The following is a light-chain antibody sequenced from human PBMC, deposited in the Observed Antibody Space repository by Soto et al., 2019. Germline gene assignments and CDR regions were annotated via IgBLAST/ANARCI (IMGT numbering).Light chain of an antibody. J-gene: IGKJ5*01. V-gene: IGKV3D-11*02. CDR3: QQRTNWQIT. CDR1: QNVNNY. CDR2: DAS. Sequence: EVVLTQSPATLSLSPGERATLSCRASQNVNNYLAWYQQKPGQAPRLLVYDASTRAAGIPARFSGSGSGTDYTITISSLESEDFAVYYCQQRTNWQITVGQGTRLEIK.